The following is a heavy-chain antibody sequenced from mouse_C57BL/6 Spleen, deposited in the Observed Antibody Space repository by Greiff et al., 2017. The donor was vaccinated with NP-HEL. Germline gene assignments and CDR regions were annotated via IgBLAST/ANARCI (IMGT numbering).Heavy chain of an antibody. V-gene: IGHV1-80*01. CDR3: ARWGTTVVATDYFDY. CDR1: GYAFSSYW. D-gene: IGHD1-1*01. J-gene: IGHJ2*01. Sequence: QVQLKQSGAELVKPGASVKISCKASGYAFSSYWMNWVKQRPGKGLVWIGQIYPGDGDTNYNGKFKGKATLTADKSSSTAYMQLSSLTSEDSAVYFCARWGTTVVATDYFDYWGQGTTLTVSS. CDR2: IYPGDGDT.